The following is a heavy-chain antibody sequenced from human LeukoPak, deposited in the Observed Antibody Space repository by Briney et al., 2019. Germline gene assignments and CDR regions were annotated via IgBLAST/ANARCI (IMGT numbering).Heavy chain of an antibody. Sequence: GGSLRLSCAASGFTFSSYSMNWVRQAPGKGLEWVSHISSSSSTIYYADSVKGRFTISRDNAKNSLYLQMNSLRAEDTALYYCVRDRKYRIVGTTQHYFDCWGQGTLVSVSS. CDR2: ISSSSSTI. D-gene: IGHD1-26*01. J-gene: IGHJ4*02. CDR1: GFTFSSYS. V-gene: IGHV3-48*01. CDR3: VRDRKYRIVGTTQHYFDC.